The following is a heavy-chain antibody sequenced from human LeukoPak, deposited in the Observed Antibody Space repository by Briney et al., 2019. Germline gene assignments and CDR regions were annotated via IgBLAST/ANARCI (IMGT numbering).Heavy chain of an antibody. J-gene: IGHJ4*02. CDR1: GVSINIYY. CDR3: ARDGDYDSGVFDV. D-gene: IGHD3-22*01. CDR2: SHGNGST. Sequence: SETLSLTCNVSGVSINIYYWSWLRQTPGKGLEWIGRSHGNGSTNYNPSLKNRVTISIDKSKKSLSLSLTSVTAADTALYFCARDGDYDSGVFDVWGQGTLVTVSS. V-gene: IGHV4-4*07.